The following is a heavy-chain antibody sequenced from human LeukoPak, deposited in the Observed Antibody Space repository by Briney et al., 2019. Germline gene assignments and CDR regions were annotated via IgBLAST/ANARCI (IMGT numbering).Heavy chain of an antibody. Sequence: ASVKVSCKASGYTFTSYGISCVRQAPGQGLGCGGWISAYNGNTNYAQKLQGRVTMTTDTATSKAYMELRSLRSDDTAVYYCARDGGLLATGEVDYWGQGTLVTVSS. V-gene: IGHV1-18*01. J-gene: IGHJ4*02. CDR3: ARDGGLLATGEVDY. CDR2: ISAYNGNT. D-gene: IGHD7-27*01. CDR1: GYTFTSYG.